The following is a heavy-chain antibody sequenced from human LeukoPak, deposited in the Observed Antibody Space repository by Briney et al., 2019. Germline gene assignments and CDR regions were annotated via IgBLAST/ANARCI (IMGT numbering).Heavy chain of an antibody. CDR2: IIPITGAT. CDR3: TGAGQTSGWGFDF. Sequence: ASVKVSCKASGYTFTGYAMHWVRQAPGQGLEWMAWIIPITGATNYAQTFQGRVTITPDKSTSTAYMDLSGLRSEDTAVNCYTGAGQTSGWGFDFWGQGTPVTVSS. D-gene: IGHD6-19*01. V-gene: IGHV1-2*02. J-gene: IGHJ4*02. CDR1: GYTFTGYA.